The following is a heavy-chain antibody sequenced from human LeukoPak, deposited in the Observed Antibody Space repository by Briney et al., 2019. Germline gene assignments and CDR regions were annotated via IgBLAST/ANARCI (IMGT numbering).Heavy chain of an antibody. J-gene: IGHJ4*02. V-gene: IGHV1-18*01. Sequence: EASVKVSCKASGYTFTSYGISWVRQAPGQGLEWMGWISTYNGDTNYAQKLQGRVTMTTDTSTNTAYMELRSLRSDDTAVYYCAREGLGELTLDYWGQGTPVTVSS. CDR3: AREGLGELTLDY. D-gene: IGHD3-16*01. CDR1: GYTFTSYG. CDR2: ISTYNGDT.